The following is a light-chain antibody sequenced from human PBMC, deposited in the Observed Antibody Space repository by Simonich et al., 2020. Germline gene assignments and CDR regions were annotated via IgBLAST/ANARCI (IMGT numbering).Light chain of an antibody. CDR1: QCVLYSSNNKNY. V-gene: IGKV4-1*01. J-gene: IGKJ2*01. CDR2: WAS. Sequence: DIVMTQSPDSLAVSLGERATINCKYSQCVLYSSNNKNYLAWYPQKPGQPPKLRIYWASTRESGVPDRCSGSGSGTDFTLTISSLQAEDVAVYYCQQYYSTPYTFGQWTKREIK. CDR3: QQYYSTPYT.